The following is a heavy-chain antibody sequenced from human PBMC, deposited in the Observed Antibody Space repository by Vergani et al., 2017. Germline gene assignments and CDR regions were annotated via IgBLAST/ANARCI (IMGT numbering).Heavy chain of an antibody. Sequence: QLQLQESGPGLVKPSATLSLTCSVSGASIRISNYYWGWIRQPPGKGLEWIASIYYSGSTYYNPSLKSRVTISVDTSKNQFSLKLSSVTAADRAVYFCARHSTFGWLVKLGWIDPWGQGILVTVSS. CDR1: GASIRISNYY. J-gene: IGHJ5*02. D-gene: IGHD6-19*01. CDR3: ARHSTFGWLVKLGWIDP. V-gene: IGHV4-39*01. CDR2: IYYSGST.